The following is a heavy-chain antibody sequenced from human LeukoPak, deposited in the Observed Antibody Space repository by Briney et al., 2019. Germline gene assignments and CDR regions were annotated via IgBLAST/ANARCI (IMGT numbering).Heavy chain of an antibody. CDR2: IYSDGST. Sequence: PGGSLRLSCAASGFTVSSNFMSWVRQAPEKGLEWVSVIYSDGSTYYADSVKGRFTISRDNSKNTLYLQMNSLRAGDTAVYYCARSGSGWFDFWGQGTLVTVSS. CDR1: GFTVSSNF. J-gene: IGHJ4*02. CDR3: ARSGSGWFDF. D-gene: IGHD6-19*01. V-gene: IGHV3-53*01.